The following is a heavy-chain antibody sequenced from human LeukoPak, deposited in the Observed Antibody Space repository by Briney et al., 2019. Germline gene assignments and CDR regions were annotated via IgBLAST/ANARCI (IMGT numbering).Heavy chain of an antibody. CDR1: GFTFSDYY. CDR3: ARGMATILGDPYYFDY. V-gene: IGHV3-11*01. CDR2: ISSSGTAM. D-gene: IGHD5-24*01. Sequence: KAGGSLRLSCAASGFTFSDYYMSWIRQAPGKGLEWLSYISSSGTAMYYADSVKGRFTLSRDNAVNSLSLQMNSLRAEDTAVYYCARGMATILGDPYYFDYWGQGTLVTVSS. J-gene: IGHJ4*02.